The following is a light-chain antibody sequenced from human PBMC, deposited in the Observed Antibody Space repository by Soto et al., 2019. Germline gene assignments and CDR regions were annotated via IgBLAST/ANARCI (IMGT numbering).Light chain of an antibody. CDR3: QQYGSSPLT. CDR1: QSVSSSY. CDR2: GAS. J-gene: IGKJ5*01. Sequence: EIVLTQSPGTLSLSPVERATLSFRASQSVSSSYLAWYQQKPGQAPRLLIHGASSRATGIPDRFSGSGSGTDFTLTISRLEPEDFAVYYCQQYGSSPLTFGQGTRLEIK. V-gene: IGKV3-20*01.